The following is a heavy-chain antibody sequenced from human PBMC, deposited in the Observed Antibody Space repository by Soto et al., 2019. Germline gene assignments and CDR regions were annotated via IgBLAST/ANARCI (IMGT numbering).Heavy chain of an antibody. V-gene: IGHV4-30-2*01. D-gene: IGHD4-17*01. J-gene: IGHJ6*02. Sequence: QLQLQESGSGLVKPSQTLSLTCAVTGGCISSGGYSWSWIRQPPGKGLEWIGYIYHRGSTYYNPALKRRVTISVDRSKTQFFLKLSSVPAADTAVYYCARAHYGDYGYGMDVWGQGTTVTVSS. CDR3: ARAHYGDYGYGMDV. CDR2: IYHRGST. CDR1: GGCISSGGYS.